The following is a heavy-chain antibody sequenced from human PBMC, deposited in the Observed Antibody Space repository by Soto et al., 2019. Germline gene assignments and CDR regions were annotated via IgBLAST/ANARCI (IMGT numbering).Heavy chain of an antibody. J-gene: IGHJ6*03. CDR2: INPNSGGT. V-gene: IGHV1-2*04. Sequence: ASVKVSCKASGGTFSSYTISWVRQAPGQGLEWMGWINPNSGGTNYAQKFQGWVTMTRDTSISTAYMELSRLRSDDTAVYYCARGRWIQLWSINYMDVWGKGTTVTVSS. D-gene: IGHD5-18*01. CDR3: ARGRWIQLWSINYMDV. CDR1: GGTFSSYT.